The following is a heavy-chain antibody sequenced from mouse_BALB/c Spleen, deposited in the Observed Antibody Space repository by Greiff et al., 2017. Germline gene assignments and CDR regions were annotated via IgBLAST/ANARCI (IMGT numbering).Heavy chain of an antibody. V-gene: IGHV3-6*02. J-gene: IGHJ4*01. CDR1: GYSITSGYY. CDR3: AREGAMITTRAMDY. D-gene: IGHD2-4*01. Sequence: EVKLMESGPGLVKPSQSLSLTCSVTGYSITSGYYWNWIRQFPGNKLEWMGYISYDGSNNYNPSLKNRISITRDTSKNQFFLKLNSVTTEDTATYYCAREGAMITTRAMDYWGQGTSVTVSS. CDR2: ISYDGSN.